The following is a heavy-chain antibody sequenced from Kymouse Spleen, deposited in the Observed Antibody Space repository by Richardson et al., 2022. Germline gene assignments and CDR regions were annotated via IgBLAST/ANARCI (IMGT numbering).Heavy chain of an antibody. CDR1: GGSISSGGYY. CDR2: IYYSGST. D-gene: IGHD1-7*01. Sequence: QVQLQESGPGLVKPSQTLSLTCTVSGGSISSGGYYWSWIRQHPGKGLEWIGYIYYSGSTYYNPSLKSRVTISVDTSKNQFSLKLSSVTAADTAVYYCARDGELELRGDQYYYYYGMDVWGQGTTVTVSS. J-gene: IGHJ6*02. CDR3: ARDGELELRGDQYYYYYGMDV. V-gene: IGHV4-31*03.